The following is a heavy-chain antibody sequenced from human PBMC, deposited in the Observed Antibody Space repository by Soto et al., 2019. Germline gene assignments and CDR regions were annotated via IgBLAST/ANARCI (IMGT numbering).Heavy chain of an antibody. CDR2: IHNGGET. CDR1: GFSVSSNY. D-gene: IGHD2-15*01. CDR3: ARDSWSQY. V-gene: IGHV3-66*01. Sequence: GGSLRLSCAASGFSVSSNYMNWVRQAPGKGLEWVSIIHNGGETYYADSVKDRFTVSRDNSKNTVFLQMNSLRVEDTAVYYCARDSWSQYWGQGTLVNVSS. J-gene: IGHJ1*01.